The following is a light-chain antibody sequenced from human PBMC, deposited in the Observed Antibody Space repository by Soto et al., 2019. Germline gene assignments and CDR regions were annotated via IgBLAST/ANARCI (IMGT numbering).Light chain of an antibody. Sequence: DIQMTQSPSTMSASVGDRVTITCRASQSIDSWLAWYQQKPGTAPKFLIYDASTLESGVPSRFSGSGSGTEFTLTISSLQADDFATYFCQQYDDYPLTFGGGTKVDIK. CDR1: QSIDSW. CDR3: QQYDDYPLT. V-gene: IGKV1-5*01. CDR2: DAS. J-gene: IGKJ4*01.